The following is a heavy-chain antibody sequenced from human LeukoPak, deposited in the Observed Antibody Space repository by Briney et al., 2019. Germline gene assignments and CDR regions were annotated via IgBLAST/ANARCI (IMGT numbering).Heavy chain of an antibody. Sequence: SETLSLTCTVSGGSISSSSYYWGWIRQPPGKGLEWIGSIYYSGSTYYNPSLKSRVTISVDTSKNQFSLKLSSVTAADTAVYYCARTYYGSGSIPPSFDYWGQGTLVTVSS. J-gene: IGHJ4*02. D-gene: IGHD3-10*01. CDR2: IYYSGST. V-gene: IGHV4-39*01. CDR3: ARTYYGSGSIPPSFDY. CDR1: GGSISSSSYY.